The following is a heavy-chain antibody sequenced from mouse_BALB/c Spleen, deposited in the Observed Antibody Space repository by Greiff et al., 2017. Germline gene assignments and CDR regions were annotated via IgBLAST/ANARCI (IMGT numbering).Heavy chain of an antibody. CDR3: ARALFDY. CDR1: GFTFSSYA. CDR2: ISSGGSYT. J-gene: IGHJ2*01. Sequence: EVQGVESGGGLVKPGGSLKLSCAASGFTFSSYAMSWVRQSPEKRLEWVAEISSGGSYTYYPDTVTGRFTISRDNAKNTLYLEMSSLRSEDTAMYYCARALFDYWGQGTTLTVSS. V-gene: IGHV5-9-4*01.